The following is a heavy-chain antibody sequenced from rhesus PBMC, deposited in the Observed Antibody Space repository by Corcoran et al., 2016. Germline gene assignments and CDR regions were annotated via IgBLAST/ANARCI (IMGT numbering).Heavy chain of an antibody. CDR3: ARDSVTGTTCAFDF. J-gene: IGHJ3*01. V-gene: IGHV4-169*02. CDR1: GGSISSSY. D-gene: IGHD1-26*01. CDR2: ISGRIGST. Sequence: QLQLQESGPGLVKPSETLSVTCAVSGGSISSSYWSWIRQAPGKGLEWIGYISGRIGSTYYNPSPKCRVTISIDTSKNQFSLKLSSVTAADTAVYYCARDSVTGTTCAFDFWGQGLRVTVSS.